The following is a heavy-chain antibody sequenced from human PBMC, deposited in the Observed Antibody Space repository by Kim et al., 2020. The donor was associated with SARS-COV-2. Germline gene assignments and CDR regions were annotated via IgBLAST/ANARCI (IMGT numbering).Heavy chain of an antibody. D-gene: IGHD2-15*01. CDR1: GFIFSNYA. CDR2: ISGNGGTT. J-gene: IGHJ3*01. CDR3: AKADSVGRCYIAGALDV. V-gene: IGHV3-23*01. Sequence: GGSLRLSCAASGFIFSNYAMNWVRQAPGKGLEWVSVISGNGGTTYYADSVKGRFTISRDDSNNILYLEMNSLRVEDTAVYYCAKADSVGRCYIAGALDVWGQGTIGAVSS.